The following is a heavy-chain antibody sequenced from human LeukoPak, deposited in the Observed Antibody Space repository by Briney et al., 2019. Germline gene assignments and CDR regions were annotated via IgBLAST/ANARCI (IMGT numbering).Heavy chain of an antibody. Sequence: SETLSLTCTVCGGSLRSYFWSWLRQPPGKGLEGIGYVWDTEITNYNPSLKSRVTISLDTSKNHFSLKLRSVTAADTALYVCARGLVLATDDAFDIWGQGTLVTVSS. CDR1: GGSLRSYF. D-gene: IGHD5-12*01. J-gene: IGHJ3*02. CDR3: ARGLVLATDDAFDI. CDR2: VWDTEIT. V-gene: IGHV4-59*01.